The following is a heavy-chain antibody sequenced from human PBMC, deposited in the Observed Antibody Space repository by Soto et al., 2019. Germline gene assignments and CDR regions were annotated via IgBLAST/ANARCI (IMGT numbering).Heavy chain of an antibody. D-gene: IGHD3-22*01. J-gene: IGHJ6*02. Sequence: QVQLVESGGGVVQPGRSLRLSCAASGFTFSSYGMHWVRQAPGKGLEWVAVIWYDGSNKYYADSVKGRFTISRDNSKNTLYLQMNSLRAEDTAVYYCARDYYDSSGYAYYYYGMDVWGQGTTVTVSS. CDR2: IWYDGSNK. CDR1: GFTFSSYG. CDR3: ARDYYDSSGYAYYYYGMDV. V-gene: IGHV3-33*01.